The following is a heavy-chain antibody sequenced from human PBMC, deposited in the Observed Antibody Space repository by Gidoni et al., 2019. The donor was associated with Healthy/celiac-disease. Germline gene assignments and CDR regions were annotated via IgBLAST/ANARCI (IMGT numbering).Heavy chain of an antibody. CDR2: IYSGGST. J-gene: IGHJ5*02. CDR1: GFTVSSNY. CDR3: AVWLRAANWFDP. D-gene: IGHD5-12*01. Sequence: EVRRVESGGGLIQPGGSERLSWAASGFTVSSNYMSWVRQAPGKGLEWVSVIYSGGSTYSAASVKGRFTISRDNSKNTLYLQMNSLRAEDTAVYYCAVWLRAANWFDPWGQGTLVTVSS. V-gene: IGHV3-53*01.